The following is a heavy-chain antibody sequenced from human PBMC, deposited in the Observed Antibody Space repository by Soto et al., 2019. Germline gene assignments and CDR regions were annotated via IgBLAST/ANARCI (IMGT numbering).Heavy chain of an antibody. CDR2: IYYSGST. J-gene: IGHJ6*04. D-gene: IGHD3-10*01. V-gene: IGHV4-31*03. CDR1: GGSISSGGYY. Sequence: SETLSLTCTVSGGSISSGGYYWSWIRQHPGKGLEWIGYIYYSGSTYYNPSLKSRVTISVDTSKNQFSLKLSSVTAADTAVYYCARGSGSYLGPCMDVWGKGTTVTVSS. CDR3: ARGSGSYLGPCMDV.